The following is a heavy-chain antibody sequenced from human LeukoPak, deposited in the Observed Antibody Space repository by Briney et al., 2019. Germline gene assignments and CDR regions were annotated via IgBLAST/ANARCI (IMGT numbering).Heavy chain of an antibody. CDR3: ARERLYCSTTSCYLDI. Sequence: GGSLRLSCAASGFTFSSYSMNWVRQAPGKGLEWVSSISSSSSYIYYADSVKGRFTISRDNAKNSLYLQMNNLRAEYTAVYYCARERLYCSTTSCYLDIWGQGTMVTVSS. D-gene: IGHD2-2*01. J-gene: IGHJ3*02. CDR1: GFTFSSYS. CDR2: ISSSSSYI. V-gene: IGHV3-21*01.